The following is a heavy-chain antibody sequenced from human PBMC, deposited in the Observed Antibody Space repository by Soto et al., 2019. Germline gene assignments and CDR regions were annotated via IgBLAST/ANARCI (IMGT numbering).Heavy chain of an antibody. CDR3: ARGADYGDYLVDY. J-gene: IGHJ4*02. V-gene: IGHV3-64*01. Sequence: EVQLVESGGGLVQPGGSLRLSCAASGFTFSSYAMHWVRQAPGKGLEYVSAISSNGGSTYYANSVKGRFTISRDNSKNTLYLQMGSLRAEDMAVYYCARGADYGDYLVDYWGQGTLGTVAS. CDR1: GFTFSSYA. CDR2: ISSNGGST. D-gene: IGHD4-17*01.